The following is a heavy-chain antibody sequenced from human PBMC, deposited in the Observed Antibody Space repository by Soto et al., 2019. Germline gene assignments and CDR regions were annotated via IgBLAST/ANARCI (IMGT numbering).Heavy chain of an antibody. Sequence: QVQLMQSGAEVKKPGASVKVSCKASGYTFSNYGISWVRQAPGQGLEWMGWINGYNGYTNYAQKFQGRLTMATDTSTSTAYMELRSLRSDDTAVYYCARDGDEEANFDPWGQGTLVTVSS. J-gene: IGHJ5*02. V-gene: IGHV1-18*01. CDR3: ARDGDEEANFDP. CDR1: GYTFSNYG. CDR2: INGYNGYT. D-gene: IGHD4-17*01.